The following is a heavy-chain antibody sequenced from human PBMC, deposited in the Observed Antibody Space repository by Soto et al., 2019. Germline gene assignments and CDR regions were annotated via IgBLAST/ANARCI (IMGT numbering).Heavy chain of an antibody. CDR1: GGTFSSYA. CDR3: ARVPVDMATIYYWFDP. J-gene: IGHJ5*02. D-gene: IGHD5-12*01. CDR2: IIPIFGTA. Sequence: QVQLVQSGAEVKKPGSSVKVSCKASGGTFSSYAISWVRQAPGQGLEWMGGIIPIFGTANYAQKFQGRVTITADESTRTAYMELSSRRSEDTAVYYCARVPVDMATIYYWFDPWGQGTLVTVSS. V-gene: IGHV1-69*01.